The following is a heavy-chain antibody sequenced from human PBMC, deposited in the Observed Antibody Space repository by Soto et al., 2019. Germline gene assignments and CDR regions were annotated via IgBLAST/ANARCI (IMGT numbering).Heavy chain of an antibody. Sequence: PSETLSLTCTVSGGSIGSYYWSWIRQPPGKGLEWIGYIYYSGSTNYNPSLKSRVTISVDTSKNQFSLKLSSVTAADTAVYYCARQYYDILTGYYLNDYWGQGTLVTVSS. CDR3: ARQYYDILTGYYLNDY. CDR1: GGSIGSYY. J-gene: IGHJ4*02. D-gene: IGHD3-9*01. V-gene: IGHV4-59*08. CDR2: IYYSGST.